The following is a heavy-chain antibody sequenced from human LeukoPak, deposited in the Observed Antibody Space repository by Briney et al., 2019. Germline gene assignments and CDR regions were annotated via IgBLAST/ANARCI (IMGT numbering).Heavy chain of an antibody. CDR2: ISSSSSTI. Sequence: PGGSLRLSCAASGFTFSSYSMNWVRQAPGKGLEWVSYISSSSSTIYYADSVKGRFTISRDNSKNTLYLQMNSLRAEDTAVYYCARDYYDSSGYYYVYYYYGMDVWGQGTTVTVSS. CDR1: GFTFSSYS. D-gene: IGHD3-22*01. V-gene: IGHV3-48*01. J-gene: IGHJ6*02. CDR3: ARDYYDSSGYYYVYYYYGMDV.